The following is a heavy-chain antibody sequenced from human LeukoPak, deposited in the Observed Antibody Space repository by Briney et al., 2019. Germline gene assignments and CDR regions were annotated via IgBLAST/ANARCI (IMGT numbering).Heavy chain of an antibody. D-gene: IGHD2-21*02. Sequence: SETLSLTCAVYGGSFSGYYWSWVRQPPGKGLEWIGEINHSGSTNCYPSLKSRVTISVDTSKNQFSLKLSSVTAADTAVYYCARSDCGGDCPAFDYWGQGTLVTVSS. CDR3: ARSDCGGDCPAFDY. V-gene: IGHV4-34*01. CDR1: GGSFSGYY. J-gene: IGHJ4*02. CDR2: INHSGST.